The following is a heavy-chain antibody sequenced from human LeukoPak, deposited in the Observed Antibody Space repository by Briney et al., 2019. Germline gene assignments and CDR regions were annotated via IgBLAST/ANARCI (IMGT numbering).Heavy chain of an antibody. J-gene: IGHJ4*02. CDR3: ARRVGGPYGDYVHDY. CDR2: IYYSGST. D-gene: IGHD4-17*01. CDR1: GGSISSSSYY. V-gene: IGHV4-39*01. Sequence: PSETLSLTCTVSGGSISSSSYYWGWIRQPPGQGLEWIGSIYYSGSTYYNPSLKSRVTISVDTSKNQFSLKLSSVTAADTAVYYCARRVGGPYGDYVHDYWGQGTLVTVSS.